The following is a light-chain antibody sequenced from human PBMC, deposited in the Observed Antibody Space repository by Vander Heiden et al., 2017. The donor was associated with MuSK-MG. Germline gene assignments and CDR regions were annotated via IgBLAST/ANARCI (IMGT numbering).Light chain of an antibody. CDR1: QSVSSY. CDR2: DAS. Sequence: EILLARSPATLSLSPGERATLSCRASQSVSSYLAWYQQKPGQAPRLLIYDASNRGTGIPARFSGSWDGRAFDLTISSRVPKDYAVYSSRQRRNWPPFTFGPGTKVDIQ. V-gene: IGKV3-11*02. CDR3: RQRRNWPPFT. J-gene: IGKJ3*01.